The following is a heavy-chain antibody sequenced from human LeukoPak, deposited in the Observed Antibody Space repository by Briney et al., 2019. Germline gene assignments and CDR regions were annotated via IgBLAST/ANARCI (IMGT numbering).Heavy chain of an antibody. CDR3: AGRQGRSPHNYFDP. Sequence: GGSLRLSCAASGFTVSSNYMSWVRQAPGKGLEWVSVIYNDGGTYYADSVKGRFTISRDNSKNTLYLQMNSLTAEDTAVYYCAGRQGRSPHNYFDPWGQGTLVTVSS. CDR2: IYNDGGT. CDR1: GFTVSSNY. V-gene: IGHV3-53*01. J-gene: IGHJ5*02.